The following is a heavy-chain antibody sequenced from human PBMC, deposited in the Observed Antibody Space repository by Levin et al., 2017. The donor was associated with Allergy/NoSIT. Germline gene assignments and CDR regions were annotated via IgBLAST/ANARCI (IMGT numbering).Heavy chain of an antibody. J-gene: IGHJ5*02. V-gene: IGHV3-15*07. CDR3: QASWSKSYGQYWFDP. Sequence: GGSLRLSCSTSGFTFSNAWMTWIRQAPGKGLEWVGLIKSEKDGGTTDYAAAVKGRFTISRDDSKDMLFLQMNSPKIEDTGVYDCQASWSKSYGQYWFDPWGLGTLVTVSS. CDR1: GFTFSNAW. CDR2: IKSEKDGGTT. D-gene: IGHD2-15*01.